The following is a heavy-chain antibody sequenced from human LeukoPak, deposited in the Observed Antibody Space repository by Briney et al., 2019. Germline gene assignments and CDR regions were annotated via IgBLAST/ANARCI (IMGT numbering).Heavy chain of an antibody. J-gene: IGHJ6*02. CDR2: ISAYNGNT. D-gene: IGHD4-11*01. CDR3: AREVTHHVYYGMDV. V-gene: IGHV1-18*01. Sequence: ASVKVSCKASGYTFINYDIRWVRQAPGQGLEWMGWISAYNGNTNYAQKFQGRVTMTTDTSTSTAYMELRSLRSDGTAVYFCAREVTHHVYYGMDVWGQGTTVTVSS. CDR1: GYTFINYD.